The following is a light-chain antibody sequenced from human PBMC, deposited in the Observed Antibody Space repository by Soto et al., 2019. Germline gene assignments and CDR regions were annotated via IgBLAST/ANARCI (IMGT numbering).Light chain of an antibody. CDR1: QSVSSN. Sequence: EIGMTQSPSTLSVSTGERATLSCRASQSVSSNLAWYQHKPGQAPRLLIYGASTRATGIPARFSGSGSGTDFTLTISSLEPEDFAIYYCQQRSSWPVSFGQGTRLDIK. CDR2: GAS. V-gene: IGKV3-11*01. J-gene: IGKJ5*01. CDR3: QQRSSWPVS.